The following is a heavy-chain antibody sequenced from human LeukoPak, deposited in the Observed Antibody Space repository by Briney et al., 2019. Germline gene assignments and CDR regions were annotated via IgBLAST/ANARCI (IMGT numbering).Heavy chain of an antibody. J-gene: IGHJ4*02. CDR2: IKKDGSEK. D-gene: IGHD6-13*01. Sequence: PVGSLRLSCAASGFIFSTYWMSLVRQAPGKGLELCANIKKDGSEKYYADSVKGQFTLSRDNAKNLLYLHMTTLRAEDTAVYYCARELPGQQVALDYWGQGTLVTVSS. CDR3: ARELPGQQVALDY. V-gene: IGHV3-7*01. CDR1: GFIFSTYW.